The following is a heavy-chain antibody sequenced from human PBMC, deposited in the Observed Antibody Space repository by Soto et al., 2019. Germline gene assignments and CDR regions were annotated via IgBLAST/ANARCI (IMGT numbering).Heavy chain of an antibody. CDR1: GGSFSGYY. D-gene: IGHD6-19*01. CDR3: ARRLYSSGWYGDY. Sequence: SETLSLTCAVYGGSFSGYYWSWIRQPPGKGLEWIGEINHSGSTNYNPSLKSRVTISVDTSKNQFSLKLSSVTAADTAVYYCARRLYSSGWYGDYWGQGTLVTVSS. V-gene: IGHV4-34*01. J-gene: IGHJ4*02. CDR2: INHSGST.